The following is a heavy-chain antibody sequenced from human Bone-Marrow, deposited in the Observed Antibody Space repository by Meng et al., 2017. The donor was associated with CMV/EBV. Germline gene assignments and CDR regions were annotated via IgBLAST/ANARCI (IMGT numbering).Heavy chain of an antibody. D-gene: IGHD2-2*01. Sequence: GESLKISCVASGFTFSGYTMNWVRQAPGKGLEWVSYISSNSDTIYYADSVRGRFTISRDNAKNSLYLQMSSLRAEDTAVYFCASNLPAADYWGQGNLVTVSS. CDR1: GFTFSGYT. J-gene: IGHJ4*02. CDR3: ASNLPAADY. V-gene: IGHV3-48*04. CDR2: ISSNSDTI.